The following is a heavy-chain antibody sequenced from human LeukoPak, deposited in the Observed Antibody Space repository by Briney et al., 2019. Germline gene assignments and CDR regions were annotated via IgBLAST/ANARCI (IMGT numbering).Heavy chain of an antibody. D-gene: IGHD5-12*01. CDR1: GFTFSSYG. V-gene: IGHV3-30*03. J-gene: IGHJ4*02. Sequence: GGSLRLSCAASGFTFSSYGMHWVRQAPGKGLEWVAVISYDGSNKYYADSVKGRFTISRDNAKNSLFLQMNSLRAEDTAVYYCARDGRKGYEDDYWGQGTLVTVSS. CDR3: ARDGRKGYEDDY. CDR2: ISYDGSNK.